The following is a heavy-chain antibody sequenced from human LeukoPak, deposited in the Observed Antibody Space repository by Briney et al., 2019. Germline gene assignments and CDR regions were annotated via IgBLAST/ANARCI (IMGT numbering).Heavy chain of an antibody. CDR3: ARAGIQLWPGGVDY. CDR2: IIPIFVTA. J-gene: IGHJ4*02. V-gene: IGHV1-69*05. D-gene: IGHD5-18*01. Sequence: AASVNCSCKASGGTFTSYAISWVRQAPGQGLEWVGGIIPIFVTANYAQKFQGRVTTTTDESTSTAYMELSSLRAEDTALYYCARAGIQLWPGGVDYWGQGTLVTVSP. CDR1: GGTFTSYA.